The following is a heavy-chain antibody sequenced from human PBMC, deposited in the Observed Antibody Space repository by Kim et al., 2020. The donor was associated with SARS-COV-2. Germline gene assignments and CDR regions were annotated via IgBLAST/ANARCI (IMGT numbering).Heavy chain of an antibody. CDR3: ARAPVELERSPNPPHYYYYYGMDV. CDR1: GFTFSSYG. CDR2: ISYDGSNK. J-gene: IGHJ6*02. V-gene: IGHV3-33*05. D-gene: IGHD1-1*01. Sequence: GGSLRLSCAASGFTFSSYGMHWVRQAPGKGLEWVAVISYDGSNKYYADSVKGRFTISRDNSKNTLYLQMNSLRAEDTAVYYCARAPVELERSPNPPHYYYYYGMDVWGQGTTVTVSS.